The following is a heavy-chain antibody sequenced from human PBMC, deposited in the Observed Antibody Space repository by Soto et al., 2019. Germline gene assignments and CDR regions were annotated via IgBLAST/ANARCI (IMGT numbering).Heavy chain of an antibody. CDR1: GFTFTSSA. CDR2: IVVGSGNT. V-gene: IGHV1-58*02. J-gene: IGHJ6*03. Sequence: GASVKVSCKASGFTFTSSAMQWVRQARGQRLEWIGWIVVGSGNTNYAQKFQERVTITRDMSTSTAYMELSSLRSEDTAVYYCAALRGIVVVPPDGRIFHYYYMDVWGKGTTVTVSS. CDR3: AALRGIVVVPPDGRIFHYYYMDV. D-gene: IGHD2-2*01.